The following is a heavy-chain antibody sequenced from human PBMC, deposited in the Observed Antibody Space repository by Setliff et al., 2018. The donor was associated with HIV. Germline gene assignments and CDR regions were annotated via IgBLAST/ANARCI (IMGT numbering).Heavy chain of an antibody. CDR3: AREVWEWLSFDY. CDR2: IYPGDSDT. D-gene: IGHD3-3*01. J-gene: IGHJ4*02. V-gene: IGHV5-51*01. CDR1: GYSFTSYW. Sequence: TGESLKISCKGSGYSFTSYWIGWVRQMPGKGLEWMVIIYPGDSDTQYSPSFQGQVTISADKSTSAAFLQWSSLKASDTAMFYCAREVWEWLSFDYWGQGTLVTVSS.